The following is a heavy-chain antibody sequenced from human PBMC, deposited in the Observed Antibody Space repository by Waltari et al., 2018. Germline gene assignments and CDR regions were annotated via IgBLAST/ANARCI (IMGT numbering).Heavy chain of an antibody. V-gene: IGHV1-24*01. Sequence: QVQVVKSGAEAMKPGASVKVSCKVSEYTLGGFSIHLVRQPLVKGLEWIGRFALDNGQTPSEPKFLFRITMTENTSTDTAYLELSSLSSADTAVYYCHLLGRDIVLAGATPSYYSSMDVWGRGTSVTVSS. CDR2: FALDNGQT. J-gene: IGHJ6*03. D-gene: IGHD2-15*01. CDR3: HLLGRDIVLAGATPSYYSSMDV. CDR1: EYTLGGFS.